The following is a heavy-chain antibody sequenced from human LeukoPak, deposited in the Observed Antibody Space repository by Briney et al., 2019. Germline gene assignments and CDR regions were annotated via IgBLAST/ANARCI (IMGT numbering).Heavy chain of an antibody. CDR3: ARNTAYCGGDCYTFNY. CDR2: ISSSGSTT. J-gene: IGHJ4*02. Sequence: GGSLRLSCAASGFTFSSYAMSWIRQAPRKGLEWVSHISSSGSTTHYADSVKGRFTISRDNAKNSLYLQMNSLRAEDTAVYYCARNTAYCGGDCYTFNYWGQGTLVTVSS. V-gene: IGHV3-11*01. CDR1: GFTFSSYA. D-gene: IGHD2-21*02.